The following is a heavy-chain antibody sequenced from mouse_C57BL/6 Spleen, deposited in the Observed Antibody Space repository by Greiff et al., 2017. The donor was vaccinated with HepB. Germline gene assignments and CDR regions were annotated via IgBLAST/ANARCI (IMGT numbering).Heavy chain of an antibody. CDR3: ARVHDYGVYYAMDY. V-gene: IGHV1-72*01. CDR1: GYTFTSYW. Sequence: VKLQESGAELVKPGASVKLSCKASGYTFTSYWMHWVKQRPGRGLEWIGRIDPNSGGTKYNEKFKSKATLTVDKPSSTAYMQLSSLTSEDSAVYYCARVHDYGVYYAMDYWGQGTSVTVSS. CDR2: IDPNSGGT. D-gene: IGHD1-1*02. J-gene: IGHJ4*01.